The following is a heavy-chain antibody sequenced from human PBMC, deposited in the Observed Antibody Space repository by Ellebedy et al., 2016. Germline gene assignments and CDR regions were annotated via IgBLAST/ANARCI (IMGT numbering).Heavy chain of an antibody. Sequence: GGSLRLXCEASGFMFKAFSMNWVRQAPGKGLEWAASISSDGSHIYHADSVKGRFTISRDNAKNSLYLQMNSLRAEDTALYYCAKDTSVAGTDFDYWGQGTLVTVSS. V-gene: IGHV3-21*04. J-gene: IGHJ4*02. D-gene: IGHD6-19*01. CDR1: GFMFKAFS. CDR3: AKDTSVAGTDFDY. CDR2: ISSDGSHI.